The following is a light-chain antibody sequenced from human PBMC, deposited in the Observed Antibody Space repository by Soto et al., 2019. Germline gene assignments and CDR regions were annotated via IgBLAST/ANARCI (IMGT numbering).Light chain of an antibody. CDR2: GNV. V-gene: IGLV1-40*01. CDR3: QTYDSSLSGLFV. CDR1: ISHIRAGYD. Sequence: QSLVTYPPSVSGAPGHRCTISFTGNISHIRAGYDVHCYQQLPGTAPKLLIFGNVNLPSGFPDRLSSYKSDTSASLTITGLQAEDEADYYCQTYDSSLSGLFVFGTGTKVTVL. J-gene: IGLJ1*01.